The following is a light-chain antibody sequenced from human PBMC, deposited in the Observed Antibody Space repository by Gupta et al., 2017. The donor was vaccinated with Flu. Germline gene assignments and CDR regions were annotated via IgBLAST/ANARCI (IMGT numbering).Light chain of an antibody. Sequence: ETVLPQSPATLSLSPGERATLSCRASQSVSYYIAWYQQRPGQAPRLLIFDGANGVTGTPARFSASRSGANFTLTISSREPEDFAVYYCQQRDSWPPLTFGQGTRLEV. J-gene: IGKJ5*01. V-gene: IGKV3-11*01. CDR1: QSVSYY. CDR2: DGA. CDR3: QQRDSWPPLT.